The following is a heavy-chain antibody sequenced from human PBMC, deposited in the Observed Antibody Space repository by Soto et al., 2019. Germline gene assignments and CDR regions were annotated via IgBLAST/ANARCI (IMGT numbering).Heavy chain of an antibody. CDR2: INGGGIIT. CDR1: GFTFTNYR. D-gene: IGHD1-26*01. CDR3: TVDTSGTRSDY. Sequence: PGGSLRLSCAASGFTFTNYRMNWVRQAPGKGLEWVSNINGGGIITYYADSVKGRFTISRDNSKNTLFLQMNSLRADDTAIYYCTVDTSGTRSDYWGQGT. J-gene: IGHJ4*02. V-gene: IGHV3-23*01.